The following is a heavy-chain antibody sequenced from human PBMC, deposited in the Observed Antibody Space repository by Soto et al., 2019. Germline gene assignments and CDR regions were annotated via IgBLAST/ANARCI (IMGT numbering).Heavy chain of an antibody. J-gene: IGHJ4*02. CDR1: GFTFSSCA. D-gene: IGHD6-19*01. CDR3: AKRPKGIVSGRGPFDH. V-gene: IGHV3-23*01. CDR2: ITGSGDST. Sequence: EVQLLESGGGLVQPGGSLRLSCAASGFTFSSCAMSWVRQAPGKGPEWVSSITGSGDSTYYADSVKGRFTISRDNSKNTLYLQMSSLRAEDTAVYYCAKRPKGIVSGRGPFDHWGQGTLVTVSS.